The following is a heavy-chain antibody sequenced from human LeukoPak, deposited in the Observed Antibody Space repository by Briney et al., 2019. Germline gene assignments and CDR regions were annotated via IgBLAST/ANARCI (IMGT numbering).Heavy chain of an antibody. V-gene: IGHV1-69*13. J-gene: IGHJ4*02. CDR2: IIPIFGTA. D-gene: IGHD2-2*02. Sequence: SVKVSCKASGGTFSSHAISWVRQAPEQGLEWMGGIIPIFGTANYAQKFQGRVTITADESTSTAYMELSSLRSEDTAVYYCARETLGYCSSTSCYRRKRGYYFDYWGQGTLVTVSS. CDR1: GGTFSSHA. CDR3: ARETLGYCSSTSCYRRKRGYYFDY.